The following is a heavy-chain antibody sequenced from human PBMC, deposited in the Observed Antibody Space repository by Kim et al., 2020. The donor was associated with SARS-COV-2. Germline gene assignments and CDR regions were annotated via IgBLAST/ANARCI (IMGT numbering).Heavy chain of an antibody. D-gene: IGHD1-7*01. CDR1: GFTFSSYA. CDR2: ISGTGGST. CDR3: AKDQNWNYVQYNWFDP. V-gene: IGHV3-23*01. Sequence: GGSLRLSCAASGFTFSSYAMSWVRQAPGKGLEWVSAISGTGGSTYYADSVKGRFTISRDNSKNTLYLQMNSLRAEDTAVYYCAKDQNWNYVQYNWFDPWGQGTLVTVSS. J-gene: IGHJ5*02.